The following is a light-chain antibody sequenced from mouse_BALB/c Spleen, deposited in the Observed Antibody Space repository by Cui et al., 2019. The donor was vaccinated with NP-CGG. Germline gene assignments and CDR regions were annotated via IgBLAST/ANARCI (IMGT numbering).Light chain of an antibody. CDR2: GTN. CDR3: ALWYSNHWV. Sequence: QAVLPQQSPLTTSPGETVTLTCRSSTGTVTTSNYANWVQEKPDHLFTGLIGGTNNRAPGVPARFSGSLIGDKAALTSTGAQTEDEAIYFCALWYSNHWVFGGGTKLTVL. V-gene: IGLV1*01. J-gene: IGLJ1*01. CDR1: TGTVTTSNY.